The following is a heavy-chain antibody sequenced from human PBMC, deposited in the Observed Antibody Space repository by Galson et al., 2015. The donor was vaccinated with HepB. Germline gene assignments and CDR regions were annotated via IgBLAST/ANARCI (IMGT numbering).Heavy chain of an antibody. J-gene: IGHJ6*02. CDR3: ARGGSTTSPLDYYYYGMDV. V-gene: IGHV3-30*04. CDR1: RFTFSNYA. CDR2: ISYDGSNK. D-gene: IGHD2-2*01. Sequence: SLRLSCAASRFTFSNYAMHWVRQAPGKGLEWVAVISYDGSNKDYADSVKGRLTISRDSSKNTLYLQMNSLTIEDTAVYYCARGGSTTSPLDYYYYGMDVWGQGTTVTVSS.